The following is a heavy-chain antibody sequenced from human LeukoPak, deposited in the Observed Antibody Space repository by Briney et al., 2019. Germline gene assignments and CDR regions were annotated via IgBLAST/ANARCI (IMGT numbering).Heavy chain of an antibody. Sequence: GGSLRLSCAASGFTFSSYGMHWVRQAPGKGLEWVAVISYDGSNKYYADSVKGRFTISRDNSKNTLYLQMNSLRAEDTAVYYCAKDWELLNNWFDPWGQGTLVTVPS. CDR1: GFTFSSYG. CDR2: ISYDGSNK. V-gene: IGHV3-30*18. CDR3: AKDWELLNNWFDP. D-gene: IGHD1-26*01. J-gene: IGHJ5*02.